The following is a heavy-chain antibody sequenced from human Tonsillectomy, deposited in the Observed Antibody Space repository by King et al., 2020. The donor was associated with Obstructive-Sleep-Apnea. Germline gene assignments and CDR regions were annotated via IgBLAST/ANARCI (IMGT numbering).Heavy chain of an antibody. CDR1: GFTFSTYA. CDR2: ISATGYNT. Sequence: VQLVESGGGLVQPGGSLRLSCGASGFTFSTYAMTWVRQAPGMGLEWVSTISATGYNTYYTESVKGRFTLSRDNSKNTLYLQMNSLRAGDTAVYYCAKALTGAAHFDHWGQGTLVTVSS. V-gene: IGHV3-23*04. J-gene: IGHJ4*02. D-gene: IGHD6-13*01. CDR3: AKALTGAAHFDH.